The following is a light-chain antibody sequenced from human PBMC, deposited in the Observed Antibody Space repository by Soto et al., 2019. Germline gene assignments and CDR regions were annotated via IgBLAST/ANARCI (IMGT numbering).Light chain of an antibody. CDR3: SSYTTSSTYV. Sequence: QSVLTQPASVSGSPGQSITISCTGTSSDVGDYNYVSWYQQHPGKAPKLMIYDVSNRPSGVSNRFSGFKSGNTASLTISGLHAEDEADYYRSSYTTSSTYVFGTGTKVTVL. J-gene: IGLJ1*01. V-gene: IGLV2-14*03. CDR1: SSDVGDYNY. CDR2: DVS.